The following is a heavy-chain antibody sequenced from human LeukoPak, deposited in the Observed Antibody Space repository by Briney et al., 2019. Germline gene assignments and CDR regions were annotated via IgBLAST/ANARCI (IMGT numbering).Heavy chain of an antibody. CDR2: ISWNSGSI. J-gene: IGHJ4*02. CDR1: GFTFDDYA. V-gene: IGHV3-9*01. CDR3: AKSYNGYESKPDY. Sequence: PAGGSLRLSCAASGFTFDDYAMHWVRQAPGKGLEWVSGISWNSGSIGYADSVKGRFTISRDNAKNSLYLQMNSLRAEDTAVYYCAKSYNGYESKPDYWGQGTLVTVSS. D-gene: IGHD5-12*01.